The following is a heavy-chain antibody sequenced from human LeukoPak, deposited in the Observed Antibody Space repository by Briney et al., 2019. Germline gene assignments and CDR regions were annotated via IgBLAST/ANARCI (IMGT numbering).Heavy chain of an antibody. V-gene: IGHV1-69*05. D-gene: IGHD3-22*01. CDR3: AADYSDSSGYYT. Sequence: SVKVSCKASGGTFSSYAISWVRQAPGQGLEWMGRSIPIFGTANYAQKFQGRVTITTDESTSTAYMELSSLRSEDTAVDYCAADYSDSSGYYTWGQGTLVTVSS. CDR2: SIPIFGTA. J-gene: IGHJ5*02. CDR1: GGTFSSYA.